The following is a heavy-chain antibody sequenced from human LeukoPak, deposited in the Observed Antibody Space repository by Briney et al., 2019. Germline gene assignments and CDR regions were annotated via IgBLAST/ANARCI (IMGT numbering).Heavy chain of an antibody. CDR2: ISWNSGSI. Sequence: GRSLRLSCAASGFTFDDYAMQWVRQAPGKGLEWVSGISWNSGSIGYADSVKGRFTISRDNAKNSLYLQMNSLRAEDTALYYCAKAIAVAGSYYYGMDVWGQGTTVTVSS. J-gene: IGHJ6*02. CDR3: AKAIAVAGSYYYGMDV. D-gene: IGHD6-19*01. V-gene: IGHV3-9*01. CDR1: GFTFDDYA.